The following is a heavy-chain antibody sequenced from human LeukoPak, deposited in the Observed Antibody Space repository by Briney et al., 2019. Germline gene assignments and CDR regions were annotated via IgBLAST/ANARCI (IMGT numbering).Heavy chain of an antibody. Sequence: SSETLSLTCAVYGGSFSGYYWSWIRQPPGKGLEWIGEINHSGSTNYNPSLKSRVTISVDTSKNQFSLKLSSVTAADTAVYYCSRGIKGDGGGQGSLVTVSS. D-gene: IGHD2-21*02. CDR3: SRGIKGDG. V-gene: IGHV4-34*01. CDR2: INHSGST. J-gene: IGHJ4*02. CDR1: GGSFSGYY.